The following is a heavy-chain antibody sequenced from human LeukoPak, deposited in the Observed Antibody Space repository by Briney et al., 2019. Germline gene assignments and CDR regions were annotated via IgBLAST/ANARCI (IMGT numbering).Heavy chain of an antibody. V-gene: IGHV3-7*01. J-gene: IGHJ5*02. Sequence: GGSLRLSCAASGFTFSDYWMNWVRQALGKGLECVANISQHGNRRYYVDSVKGRFTIFRDNAKNLLFLQMNSLRVEDTAVYYCARGGDGYTRFDLWGQGTLVAVSS. CDR1: GFTFSDYW. CDR3: ARGGDGYTRFDL. CDR2: ISQHGNRR. D-gene: IGHD5-24*01.